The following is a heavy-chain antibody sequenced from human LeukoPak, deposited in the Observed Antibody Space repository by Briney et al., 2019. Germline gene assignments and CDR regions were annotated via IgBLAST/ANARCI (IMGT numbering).Heavy chain of an antibody. CDR2: IIPIFGIA. D-gene: IGHD5-24*01. CDR1: GGTFSSYA. Sequence: ASVKVSCKAYGGTFSSYAISWVRQAPGQGLEWMGRIIPIFGIANYAQKFQGRVTITADKSTSTAYMELSSLRSEDTAVYYCARDGGMATINGGQGYYYGMDVWGQGTTVTVSS. J-gene: IGHJ6*02. CDR3: ARDGGMATINGGQGYYYGMDV. V-gene: IGHV1-69*04.